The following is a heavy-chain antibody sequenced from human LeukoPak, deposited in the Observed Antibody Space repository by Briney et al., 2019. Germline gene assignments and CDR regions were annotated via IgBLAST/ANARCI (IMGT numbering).Heavy chain of an antibody. Sequence: SETLSLTCAVYGGSFSGYYWSWIRQPPGKGLEWIGHVHYTGSTNSNPSLKGRVTISLATSKNQFSLRLNSVTAADTALYYCARAPWGYAFGIWSQGTMVTVSS. CDR2: VHYTGST. D-gene: IGHD3-16*01. V-gene: IGHV4-59*01. CDR3: ARAPWGYAFGI. J-gene: IGHJ3*02. CDR1: GGSFSGYY.